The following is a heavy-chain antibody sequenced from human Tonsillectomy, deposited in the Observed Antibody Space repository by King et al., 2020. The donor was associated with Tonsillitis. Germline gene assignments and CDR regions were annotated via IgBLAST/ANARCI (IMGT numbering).Heavy chain of an antibody. CDR3: AIANSMDLQFDY. CDR2: ITPFKNVT. Sequence: QLVQSGAEVKKTGSSVKVSCKASGYTFTYRYLHWVRQAPGQALEWMGWITPFKNVTDYAQKFQDRVTVTWDRSMSTAYMDLSSLRSEDTAMYYCAIANSMDLQFDYWGQGTLVTVSS. CDR1: GYTFTYRY. J-gene: IGHJ4*02. V-gene: IGHV1-45*02. D-gene: IGHD3/OR15-3a*01.